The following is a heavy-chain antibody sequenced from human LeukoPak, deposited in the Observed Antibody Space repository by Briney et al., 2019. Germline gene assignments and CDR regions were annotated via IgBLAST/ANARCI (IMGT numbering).Heavy chain of an antibody. J-gene: IGHJ5*02. CDR2: IYYSGST. Sequence: SETLSLTCTVSGGSISSSSYYWGWIRQPPGKGLECIGSIYYSGSTNYNPSLKSRVTISVDTSKNQFSLKLSSVTAADTAVYYCARRGEQLWLRYNWFDPWGQGTLVTVSS. D-gene: IGHD5-18*01. CDR1: GGSISSSSYY. V-gene: IGHV4-39*07. CDR3: ARRGEQLWLRYNWFDP.